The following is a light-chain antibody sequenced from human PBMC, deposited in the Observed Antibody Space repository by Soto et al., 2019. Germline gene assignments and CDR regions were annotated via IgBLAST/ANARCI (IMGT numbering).Light chain of an antibody. Sequence: EFVFAQCPANLSLSPGERATLSCGASQSVSSYLAWYQQKPGQAPRLLIYDASNRATGIPARFSGSGSGTDFTLTISSLEPEDFAVYYCQQYNNWPWTFGQGTKVDI. CDR1: QSVSSY. CDR2: DAS. J-gene: IGKJ1*01. V-gene: IGKV3-11*01. CDR3: QQYNNWPWT.